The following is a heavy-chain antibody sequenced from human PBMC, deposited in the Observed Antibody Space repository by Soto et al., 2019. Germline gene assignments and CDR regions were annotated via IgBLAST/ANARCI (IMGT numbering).Heavy chain of an antibody. CDR3: ARDRSYYGSGSYYNRLGYYYYMDV. Sequence: GGSLRLSCAASGFTFSSYWMSWVRQAPGKGLEWVANIKQDGSEKYYVDSVKGRFTISRDNAKNSLYLQMNSLRAEDTAVYYCARDRSYYGSGSYYNRLGYYYYMDVWGKGTTVTVSS. V-gene: IGHV3-7*01. J-gene: IGHJ6*03. CDR1: GFTFSSYW. D-gene: IGHD3-10*01. CDR2: IKQDGSEK.